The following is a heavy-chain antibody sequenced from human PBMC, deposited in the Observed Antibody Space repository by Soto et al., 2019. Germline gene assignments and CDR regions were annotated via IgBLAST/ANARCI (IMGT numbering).Heavy chain of an antibody. CDR3: ARGRGYSGDDHYYYFDMDV. Sequence: QVQLVQSGAEVKKPGSSVKVSCKASGGTFNNYPITWVRQAPGEGLEWMGGSIPIFGTANYAQKFQGRVKISVDESTSTDYMELSSLRSEDTAVYYCARGRGYSGDDHYYYFDMDVWGQGTTVTVSS. CDR1: GGTFNNYP. J-gene: IGHJ6*02. D-gene: IGHD5-12*01. CDR2: SIPIFGTA. V-gene: IGHV1-69*01.